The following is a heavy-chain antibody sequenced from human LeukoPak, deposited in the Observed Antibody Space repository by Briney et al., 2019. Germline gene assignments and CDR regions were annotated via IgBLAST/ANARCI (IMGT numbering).Heavy chain of an antibody. D-gene: IGHD1-26*01. CDR3: ARRVWSVGATTKGLFDY. CDR2: INHSGST. J-gene: IGHJ4*02. Sequence: SETLSLTCTVSGGSISSSSYYWGWIRQPPGKGLEWIGEINHSGSTYYNPSLKSRVTISVDTSKNQFSLKLSSVTAADTAVYYCARRVWSVGATTKGLFDYWGQGTLVTVSS. V-gene: IGHV4-39*01. CDR1: GGSISSSSYY.